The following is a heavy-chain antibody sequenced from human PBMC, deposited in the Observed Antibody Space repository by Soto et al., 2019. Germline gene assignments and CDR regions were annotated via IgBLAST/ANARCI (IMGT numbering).Heavy chain of an antibody. CDR2: ISFDGVDK. Sequence: QVQLVESGGGVVQPGGSLRLSCAASGFTFKNYAIYWVRQGPGKGLEWVAVISFDGVDKYFGDSAMGRFSISRDNSKNTVFLELNSLTVEDTARYYCARLGSHLALDYRGQGTLVAVSS. CDR3: ARLGSHLALDY. J-gene: IGHJ4*02. D-gene: IGHD3-16*01. CDR1: GFTFKNYA. V-gene: IGHV3-30-3*01.